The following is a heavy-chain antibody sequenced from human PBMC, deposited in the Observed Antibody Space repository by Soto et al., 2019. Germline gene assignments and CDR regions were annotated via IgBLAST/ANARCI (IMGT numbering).Heavy chain of an antibody. D-gene: IGHD4-17*01. J-gene: IGHJ3*02. CDR2: ISAYNGNT. CDR1: GYTFTSYG. Sequence: ASVKVSCKASGYTFTSYGISWVRQAPGQGLEWMGWISAYNGNTNYAQKFQGRVTMTTDTSTSTAYMELSSLRFEDTAVYYCARDYGDYLAFDIWGQGTLVTVSS. CDR3: ARDYGDYLAFDI. V-gene: IGHV1-18*01.